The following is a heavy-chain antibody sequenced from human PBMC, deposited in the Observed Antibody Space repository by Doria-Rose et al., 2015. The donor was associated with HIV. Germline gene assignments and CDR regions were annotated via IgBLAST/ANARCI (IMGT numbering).Heavy chain of an antibody. D-gene: IGHD6-13*01. CDR3: ASLYSSSPYYFDY. Sequence: PGRVKPSRTLSLTCTVSGGSISSGSYYWSWIRQPAGKGLEWIGRIYISGSTNYNPSLKSRVTISIDTSKNQFSLKLRSVTAADTAVYYCASLYSSSPYYFDYWGQGTLVTVSS. CDR1: GGSISSGSYY. V-gene: IGHV4-61*02. J-gene: IGHJ4*02. CDR2: IYISGST.